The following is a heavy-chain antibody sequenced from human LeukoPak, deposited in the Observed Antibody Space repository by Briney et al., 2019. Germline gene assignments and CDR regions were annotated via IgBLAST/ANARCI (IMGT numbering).Heavy chain of an antibody. V-gene: IGHV3-53*01. Sequence: GGSLRLSCVASGFTVSSNYMNWVRQAPGKGLEWVSVIYSGGTTHYADSVKGRFTISRDNSKNTLYLQMNSLRAEDTAVYYCAKVSDYSYYYYMDVWGKGTTVTVSS. J-gene: IGHJ6*03. CDR2: IYSGGTT. CDR1: GFTVSSNY. CDR3: AKVSDYSYYYYMDV.